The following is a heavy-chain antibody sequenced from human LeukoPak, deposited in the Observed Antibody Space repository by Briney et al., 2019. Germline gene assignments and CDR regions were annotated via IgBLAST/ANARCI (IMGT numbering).Heavy chain of an antibody. J-gene: IGHJ4*02. CDR1: GFTFSGYA. CDR2: ISGSGGVT. CDR3: AKAPAATTRSGGYFDY. Sequence: PGGSLRLACAASGFTFSGYAMSWVRQAPGKVLELVSAISGSGGVTYYADSVNGRFTISRDISRNTLYLQMNSLRAEDTAVYYCAKAPAATTRSGGYFDYWGQGTLVTVSS. D-gene: IGHD4-11*01. V-gene: IGHV3-23*01.